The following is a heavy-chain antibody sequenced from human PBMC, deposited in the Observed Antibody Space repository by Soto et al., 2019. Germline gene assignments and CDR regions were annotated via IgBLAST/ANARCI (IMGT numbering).Heavy chain of an antibody. J-gene: IGHJ3*01. CDR2: ISGPGSVI. Sequence: QMQLVESGGGLVRSGGSLKLSCVSSGFTFSDYYMHWMRQAPGKGLEWVSYISGPGSVISYADSVKGRFTISRDNAKDSLFLQLHNLRAEDTALYYCARGKYPGSVDVWGQGTMVTVSS. CDR3: ARGKYPGSVDV. V-gene: IGHV3-11*01. CDR1: GFTFSDYY.